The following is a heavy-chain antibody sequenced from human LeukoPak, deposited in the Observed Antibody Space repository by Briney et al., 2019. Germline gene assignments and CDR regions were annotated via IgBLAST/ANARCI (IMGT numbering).Heavy chain of an antibody. V-gene: IGHV3-23*01. D-gene: IGHD3-22*01. CDR3: AKDRGRSYYYDSSGYSDY. Sequence: PGGSLRLSCAASGFTFSSYAMSWVRQAPGKGLEWVSAISGSGGSTYYADSVKGRFTISRDNSKNTLYLQMHSLRAEDTAVYYCAKDRGRSYYYDSSGYSDYWGQGTLVTVSS. CDR1: GFTFSSYA. CDR2: ISGSGGST. J-gene: IGHJ4*02.